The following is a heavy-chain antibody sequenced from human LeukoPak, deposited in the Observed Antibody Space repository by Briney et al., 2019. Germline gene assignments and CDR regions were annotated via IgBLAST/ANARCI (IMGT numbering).Heavy chain of an antibody. CDR3: ARGLRSGGWYRYAYYFDY. Sequence: SETLSLTCTVSGYSISSGYYWGWIRQPPGKGLEWIGSIYHSGSTYYNPSLKSRVTMSVDTSKNQFSLKLSSVTAADTAVYYCARGLRSGGWYRYAYYFDYWGQGTLVTVSS. V-gene: IGHV4-38-2*02. D-gene: IGHD6-19*01. J-gene: IGHJ4*02. CDR1: GYSISSGYY. CDR2: IYHSGST.